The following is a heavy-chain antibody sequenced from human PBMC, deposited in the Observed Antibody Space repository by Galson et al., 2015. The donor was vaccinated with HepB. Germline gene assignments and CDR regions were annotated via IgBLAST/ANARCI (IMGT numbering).Heavy chain of an antibody. D-gene: IGHD5-12*01. CDR1: GFTVSSNH. J-gene: IGHJ6*02. V-gene: IGHV3-53*01. CDR3: ARGRYNYYYGMDV. Sequence: SLRLSCAASGFTVSSNHMSWVRQAPGKGLEWVSVIYSGGSTYYADSVKCRFTISRDNSKNTLYLQMNSLRAEDTAVYYCARGRYNYYYGMDVWGQGTTVTVSS. CDR2: IYSGGST.